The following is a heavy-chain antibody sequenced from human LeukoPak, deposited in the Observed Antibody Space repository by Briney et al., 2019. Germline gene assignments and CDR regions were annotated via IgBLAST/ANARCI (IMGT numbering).Heavy chain of an antibody. Sequence: GASVKVSCKASGYTFTGHYMHWVRQAPGQGLEWMGRINPNSGGTNNAQKFQGRVTMTRDTSISTAYMELSRLRSDDTAVYYCARDESVATDLIDYWGQGTLVTVSS. J-gene: IGHJ4*02. CDR1: GYTFTGHY. CDR3: ARDESVATDLIDY. D-gene: IGHD5-12*01. CDR2: INPNSGGT. V-gene: IGHV1-2*06.